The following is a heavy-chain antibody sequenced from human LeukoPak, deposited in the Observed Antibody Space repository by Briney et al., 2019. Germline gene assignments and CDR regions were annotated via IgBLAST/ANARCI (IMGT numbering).Heavy chain of an antibody. CDR1: GFTFDDYG. V-gene: IGHV3-20*04. D-gene: IGHD3-22*01. CDR3: ARIKPTNYYYDSSGYYYLDY. J-gene: IGHJ4*02. Sequence: GGSLRLSCAASGFTFDDYGMSWVRQAPGKGLEWVSGINWNGGSTGYADSVKGRFTISRDNAKNSLYLQMNSLRAEDTALYYCARIKPTNYYYDSSGYYYLDYWGQGTLVTVSS. CDR2: INWNGGST.